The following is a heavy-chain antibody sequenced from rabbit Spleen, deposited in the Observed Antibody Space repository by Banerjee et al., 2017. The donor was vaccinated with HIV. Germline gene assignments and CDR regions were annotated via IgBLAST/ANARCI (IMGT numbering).Heavy chain of an antibody. CDR2: VDVGSSGFP. CDR1: GVSFSFNNY. J-gene: IGHJ6*01. V-gene: IGHV1S40*01. CDR3: ARDAASSFSSYGMDL. D-gene: IGHD8-1*01. Sequence: QSLEESGGDLVQPEGSLTLTCTASGVSFSFNNYMCWVRQAPGKGLEWIGCVDVGSSGFPYFASWAKGRFTISKTSSTTVTLQMTSLTAADTATYFCARDAASSFSSYGMDLWGQGTLVTVS.